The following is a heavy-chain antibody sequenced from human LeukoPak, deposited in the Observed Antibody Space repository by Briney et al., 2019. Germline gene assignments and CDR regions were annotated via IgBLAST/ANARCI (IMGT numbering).Heavy chain of an antibody. Sequence: KPSDTLSLTCTVSGVSITSNSDYWGWFRQPPGKGLERIGSIRYSGKTYYNPSLKSRVTMSVNTSNSQFSLKLSSVTAADTAMYFCARHFYDSSGYRREYYFDYWGQGTLVTVSS. CDR3: ARHFYDSSGYRREYYFDY. CDR2: IRYSGKT. V-gene: IGHV4-39*01. CDR1: GVSITSNSDY. J-gene: IGHJ4*02. D-gene: IGHD3-22*01.